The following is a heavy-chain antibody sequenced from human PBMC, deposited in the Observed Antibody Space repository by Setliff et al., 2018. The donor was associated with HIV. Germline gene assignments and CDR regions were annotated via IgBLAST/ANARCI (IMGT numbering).Heavy chain of an antibody. Sequence: SVNVSCQSSGYTFTDYYLHWVRQGPGQGLEWMGWINPNSGDTNYTQKFQGRVTMTRDTSIRTAYMELSSLPSNDTAVYYCARVPPLKAFGGVISLYYFDYWGQGTLVTVSS. D-gene: IGHD3-16*02. CDR1: GYTFTDYY. CDR2: INPNSGDT. V-gene: IGHV1-2*02. J-gene: IGHJ4*02. CDR3: ARVPPLKAFGGVISLYYFDY.